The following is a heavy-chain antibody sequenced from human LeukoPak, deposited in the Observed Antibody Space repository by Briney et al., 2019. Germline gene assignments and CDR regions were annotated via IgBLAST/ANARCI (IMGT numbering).Heavy chain of an antibody. CDR3: ASSHKGTTTAISSFDY. V-gene: IGHV1-2*06. CDR2: INPNSGGT. CDR1: GYTFTGYY. Sequence: ASVKVSCKASGYTFTGYYIHWVRQAPGQGLEWMGRINPNSGGTNYAQKFQGRVTMTRDTSISTAYMELSRLRPDDTAVYYCASSHKGTTTAISSFDYWGQGTLVTVSS. D-gene: IGHD1-1*01. J-gene: IGHJ4*02.